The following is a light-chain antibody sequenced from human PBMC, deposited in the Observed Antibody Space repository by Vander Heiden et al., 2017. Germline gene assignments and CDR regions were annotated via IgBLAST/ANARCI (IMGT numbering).Light chain of an antibody. CDR3: KQYGRSPLFT. CDR1: QSVSSSY. J-gene: IGKJ3*01. Sequence: EIVLTQSPGTLSLSPGERATLSCRASQSVSSSYLAWYQQKPGQAPRLLIYGASSGSGTDFTLTISRLEPEDVAVYYCKQYGRSPLFTFGSGTKVDIK. CDR2: GAS. V-gene: IGKV3-20*01.